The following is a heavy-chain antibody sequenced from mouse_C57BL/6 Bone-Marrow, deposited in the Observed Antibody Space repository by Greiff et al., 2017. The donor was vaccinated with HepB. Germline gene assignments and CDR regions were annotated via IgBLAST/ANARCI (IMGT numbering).Heavy chain of an antibody. D-gene: IGHD1-1*01. Sequence: VKLMESGAELARPGASVKLSCKASGYTFTSYGISWVKQRTGQGLEWIGEIYPRSGNTYYNEKFKGKATLTADKSSSTAYMELRSLTSEDSAVYFCSHYYGSSYDFDYWGQGTTLTVSS. J-gene: IGHJ2*01. CDR3: SHYYGSSYDFDY. V-gene: IGHV1-81*01. CDR1: GYTFTSYG. CDR2: IYPRSGNT.